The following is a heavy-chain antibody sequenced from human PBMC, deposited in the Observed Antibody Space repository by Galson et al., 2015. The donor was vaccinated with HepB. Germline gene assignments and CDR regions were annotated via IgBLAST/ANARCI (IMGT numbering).Heavy chain of an antibody. J-gene: IGHJ5*02. V-gene: IGHV6-1*01. CDR3: ASNDAYGDYVEPTFWFDP. CDR1: GDSVSSNSAA. Sequence: CAISGDSVSSNSAAWNWVRQSPSRGLEWLGRTYYRSKWYNDYAVSVKSRITINPDTSKNQFSLQLSSVTAADTAVYYCASNDAYGDYVEPTFWFDPWGQGTLVTVAS. D-gene: IGHD4-17*01. CDR2: TYYRSKWYN.